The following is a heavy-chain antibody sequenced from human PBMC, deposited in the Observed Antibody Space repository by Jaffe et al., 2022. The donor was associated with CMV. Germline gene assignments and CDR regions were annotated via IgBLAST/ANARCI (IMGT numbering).Heavy chain of an antibody. CDR1: GYSFTNHW. D-gene: IGHD3-22*01. CDR3: ARHNFYGNNGWPLEY. Sequence: EVQLEQSGAEVKKPGESLTISCKGSGYSFTNHWISWVRQMPGKGLEWMARIDPSDSYTTYNPSFQGHVTISADKSASTAYLQWSSLKASDTAMYYCARHNFYGNNGWPLEYWGQGTLVTVSS. V-gene: IGHV5-10-1*03. CDR2: IDPSDSYT. J-gene: IGHJ4*02.